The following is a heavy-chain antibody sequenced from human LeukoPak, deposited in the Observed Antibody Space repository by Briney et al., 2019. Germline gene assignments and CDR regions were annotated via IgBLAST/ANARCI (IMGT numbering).Heavy chain of an antibody. J-gene: IGHJ4*02. CDR2: ISGDKSYI. V-gene: IGHV3-21*01. Sequence: PGGSLRLSCVASGFTFSSYTMNWVRQAPGKGLEWVSCISGDKSYIHYADSVKGRFTISRDNAKNTLYLQMSSLRAEDTAVYYCARGGMTTVAPLYWGQGTLVTVSS. CDR3: ARGGMTTVAPLY. D-gene: IGHD4-23*01. CDR1: GFTFSSYT.